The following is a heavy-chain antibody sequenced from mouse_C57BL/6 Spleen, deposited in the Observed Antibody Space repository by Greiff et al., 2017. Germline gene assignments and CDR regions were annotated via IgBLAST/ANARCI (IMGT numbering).Heavy chain of an antibody. CDR2: ISSGSSTI. Sequence: EVMLVESGGGLVKPGGSLKLSCAASGFTFSDYGMHWVRQAPEKGLEWVAYISSGSSTIYYADTVKGRFTISRDNAKNTLFLQMTSLRSEDTAMYYGARGDYDDWYFDVWGTGTTVTVSS. V-gene: IGHV5-17*01. J-gene: IGHJ1*03. CDR3: ARGDYDDWYFDV. D-gene: IGHD2-4*01. CDR1: GFTFSDYG.